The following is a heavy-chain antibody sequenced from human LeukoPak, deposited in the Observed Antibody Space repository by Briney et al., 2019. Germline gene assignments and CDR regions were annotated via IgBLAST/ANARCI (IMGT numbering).Heavy chain of an antibody. CDR1: GFTFSDYY. CDR2: ISSSGSTI. D-gene: IGHD1-26*01. J-gene: IGHJ3*02. Sequence: PGGSLRLSCAASGFTFSDYYMSWIRQAPGKGLEWGSYISSSGSTIYYADSVKGRFTISRDNAKKSMYLQMNSLRDEDTAVYYCARDLSGSYSAFDIWGQGTMVTVSS. V-gene: IGHV3-11*01. CDR3: ARDLSGSYSAFDI.